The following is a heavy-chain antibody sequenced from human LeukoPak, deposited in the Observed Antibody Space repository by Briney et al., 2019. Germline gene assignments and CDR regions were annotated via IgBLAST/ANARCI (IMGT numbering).Heavy chain of an antibody. CDR1: GGTTSA. CDR2: ILPSVGTA. D-gene: IGHD3-3*01. V-gene: IGHV1-69*05. J-gene: IGHJ4*02. Sequence: SVKVSCKASGGTTSAIGWVRQAPGQGLEWMGGILPSVGTAHSSQKFQGRVTMTRDMSTSTVYMELSSLRSEDTAVYYCARSIFGVVTDPGYWGQGTLVTVSS. CDR3: ARSIFGVVTDPGY.